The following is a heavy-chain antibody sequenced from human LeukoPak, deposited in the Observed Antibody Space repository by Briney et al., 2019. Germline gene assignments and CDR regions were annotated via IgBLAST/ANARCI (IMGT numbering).Heavy chain of an antibody. V-gene: IGHV1-18*04. CDR3: ARDRWRDVVAPAARKKNNWFDP. J-gene: IGHJ5*02. Sequence: GASVKVSCKASGYTFTSYGISWVRQAPGQGLEWMGWISAYNGNTNYAQKLQGRVTMTTDTSTSTAYMELRSLRSDDTAVYYCARDRWRDVVAPAARKKNNWFDPWGQGTLVTVSS. D-gene: IGHD2-2*01. CDR1: GYTFTSYG. CDR2: ISAYNGNT.